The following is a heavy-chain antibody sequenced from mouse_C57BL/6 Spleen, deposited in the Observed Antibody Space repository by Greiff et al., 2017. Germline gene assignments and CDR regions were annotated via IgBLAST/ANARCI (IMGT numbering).Heavy chain of an antibody. Sequence: EVKLMEPGGGLVKPGGSLKLSCAASGFTFSDYGMPWVRQAPEKGLEWVAYISSGSSTINYADTVKGRFTISRDNAKNTLFLQMTSLRSEDTAMYYCARLASSGFYAMDYWGQGTSVTVSS. CDR1: GFTFSDYG. J-gene: IGHJ4*01. V-gene: IGHV5-17*01. D-gene: IGHD3-2*02. CDR2: ISSGSSTI. CDR3: ARLASSGFYAMDY.